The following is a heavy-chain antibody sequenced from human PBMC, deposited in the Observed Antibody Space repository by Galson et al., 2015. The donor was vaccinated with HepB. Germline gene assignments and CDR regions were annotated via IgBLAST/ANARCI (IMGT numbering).Heavy chain of an antibody. J-gene: IGHJ6*03. CDR2: ISTHNGNT. CDR3: ARSPSRGSDYNFWTPYSGASNYYYYYMDV. V-gene: IGHV1-18*01. D-gene: IGHD3/OR15-3a*01. CDR1: SYIFTKYG. Sequence: SVKVSCKASSYIFTKYGISWVRQAPGQGLEWMGWISTHNGNTNYAQKFQGRVTMTTDTSTSTAYMELRSLRSDDTAVYFCARSPSRGSDYNFWTPYSGASNYYYYYMDVWGRGTTVTVSS.